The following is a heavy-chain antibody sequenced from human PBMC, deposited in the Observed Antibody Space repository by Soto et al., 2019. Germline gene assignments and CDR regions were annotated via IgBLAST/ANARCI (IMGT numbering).Heavy chain of an antibody. CDR3: ARGGDFWSGSSYYHYDGRDV. J-gene: IGHJ6*02. CDR2: IYPGDSDT. CDR1: GYSFTSYW. Sequence: PGESLKISCKGSGYSFTSYWIGWVRQMPGKGLEWMGIIYPGDSDTRYSPSFQGQVTISADKSISTAYLQWSSLKASDTAMYYCARGGDFWSGSSYYHYDGRDVCGRGTTVTVSS. V-gene: IGHV5-51*01. D-gene: IGHD3-3*01.